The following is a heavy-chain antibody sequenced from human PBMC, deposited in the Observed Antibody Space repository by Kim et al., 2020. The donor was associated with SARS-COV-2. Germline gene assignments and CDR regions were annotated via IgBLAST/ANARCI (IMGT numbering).Heavy chain of an antibody. J-gene: IGHJ5*02. Sequence: GGSLRLSCAASGFTFSDYYMSWIRQAPGKGLEWVSYIISSSSYTNYADSVKGRFTISRDNAKNSLYLQMNSLRAEDTAVYYCARGAAIAVAGRFDPWGQGTLVTVSS. D-gene: IGHD6-19*01. CDR3: ARGAAIAVAGRFDP. CDR2: IISSSSYT. CDR1: GFTFSDYY. V-gene: IGHV3-11*06.